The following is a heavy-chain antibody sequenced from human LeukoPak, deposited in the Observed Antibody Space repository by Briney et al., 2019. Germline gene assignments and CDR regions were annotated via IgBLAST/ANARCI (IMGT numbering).Heavy chain of an antibody. J-gene: IGHJ6*02. CDR1: GFTFSSYA. V-gene: IGHV3-23*01. CDR3: AKASLYGSGAYYYYGMDV. Sequence: GGSLRLSCAVSGFTFSSYAMSWVRQAPGKGLEWVSAISGSGGSTYYADSVKGRFTISRDNSKNTLYLQMNSLRAEDTAVYYCAKASLYGSGAYYYYGMDVWGQGTTVTVSS. CDR2: ISGSGGST. D-gene: IGHD3-10*01.